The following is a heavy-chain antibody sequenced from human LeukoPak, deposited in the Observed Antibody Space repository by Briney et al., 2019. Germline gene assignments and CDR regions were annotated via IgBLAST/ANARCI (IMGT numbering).Heavy chain of an antibody. J-gene: IGHJ5*02. V-gene: IGHV4-34*01. CDR1: GGSFSGYY. D-gene: IGHD3-22*01. CDR3: ARGRCDYDSSGYYCWFDP. CDR2: INHSGST. Sequence: SETLSLTCAVYGGSFSGYYWSWISQPPGKGLEWIGEINHSGSTNSNPSLKSRVTISVDTSKNQFSLKLSSVTAADTGVYYCARGRCDYDSSGYYCWFDPWGQGTLVTVSS.